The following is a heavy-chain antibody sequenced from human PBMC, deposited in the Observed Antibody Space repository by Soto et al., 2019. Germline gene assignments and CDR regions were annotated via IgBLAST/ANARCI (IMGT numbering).Heavy chain of an antibody. J-gene: IGHJ4*02. Sequence: PLLESGGGLVQPGGSLRLSCVASGFPFSNYAMTWVRQAPGKGLEWVSALSGSGVSTYYADSVMGRFTISRANSKNTVYLQMNSLRAEDTAVYYCAKIESRFFYDSTGYYPFDYWGQGTLVTVSS. V-gene: IGHV3-23*01. CDR3: AKIESRFFYDSTGYYPFDY. D-gene: IGHD3-22*01. CDR2: LSGSGVST. CDR1: GFPFSNYA.